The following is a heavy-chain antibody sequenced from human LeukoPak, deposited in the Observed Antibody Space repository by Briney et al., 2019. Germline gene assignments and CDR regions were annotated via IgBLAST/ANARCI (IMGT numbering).Heavy chain of an antibody. CDR1: GGSIGSYY. J-gene: IGHJ4*02. V-gene: IGHV4-59*01. CDR2: IYYSGT. D-gene: IGHD3-3*01. CDR3: ARGTFWCGTYNGYYFDY. Sequence: SETLSLTCTVSGGSIGSYYWSWIRQPPAKGLEWIGYIYYSGTKYNPSLKSRLTISVDTSKNQFSLKLSSVTAADTAVYYCARGTFWCGTYNGYYFDYWGQGALVTVSS.